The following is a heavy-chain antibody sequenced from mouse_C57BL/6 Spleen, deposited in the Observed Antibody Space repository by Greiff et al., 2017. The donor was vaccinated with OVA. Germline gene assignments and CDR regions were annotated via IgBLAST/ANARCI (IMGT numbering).Heavy chain of an antibody. CDR2: INPSTGGT. V-gene: IGHV1-42*01. D-gene: IGHD2-2*01. Sequence: EVKLMESGPELVKPGASVKISCKASGYSFTGYYMNWVKQSPEKSLEWIGEINPSTGGTTYNQKFKAKATLTVDKSSSTAYMQLKSLTSEDSAVYYCARGNGYYWYFDVWGTGTTVTVSS. CDR3: ARGNGYYWYFDV. CDR1: GYSFTGYY. J-gene: IGHJ1*03.